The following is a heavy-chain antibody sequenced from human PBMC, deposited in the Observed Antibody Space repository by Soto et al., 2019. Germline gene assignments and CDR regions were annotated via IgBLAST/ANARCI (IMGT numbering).Heavy chain of an antibody. CDR1: GGSISSGGYY. CDR3: ARHIVATTTSGMDV. V-gene: IGHV4-31*03. CDR2: IYYSGST. D-gene: IGHD5-12*01. J-gene: IGHJ6*02. Sequence: SETLSLTCTVSGGSISSGGYYWSWIRQHPGKGLEWIGYIYYSGSTYYNPSLKSRVTISVDTSKNQFSLKLSSVTAADTAVYYCARHIVATTTSGMDVWGQGTTVTVSS.